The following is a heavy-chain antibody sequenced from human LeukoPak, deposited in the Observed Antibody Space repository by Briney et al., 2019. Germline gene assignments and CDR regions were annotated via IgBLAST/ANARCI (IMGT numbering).Heavy chain of an antibody. D-gene: IGHD3-10*01. CDR1: GFTFSSHW. CDR2: IKQDGSEK. Sequence: GGSLRLSCAASGFTFSSHWMSWVRQAPGKGLEWVANIKQDGSEKYYVDSVKGRFTISRDNAKNSLYLQMNSLRAEDTAVYYCAREGPDVLLWFGESQGDYWGQGTLVTVSS. J-gene: IGHJ4*02. V-gene: IGHV3-7*01. CDR3: AREGPDVLLWFGESQGDY.